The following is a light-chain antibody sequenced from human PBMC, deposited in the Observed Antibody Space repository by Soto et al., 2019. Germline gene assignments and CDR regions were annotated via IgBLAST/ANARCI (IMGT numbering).Light chain of an antibody. V-gene: IGKV1-5*03. Sequence: DIQMTQSPSTLSASVGVRVTITCRASQSVRNWLAWYLQSPGTAPKLLIYQASTLESGVPSRFSGSGSGTEFTLTISSLQPDDGGTYYCQQYSTYPWTFGQGTKVELK. CDR1: QSVRNW. J-gene: IGKJ1*01. CDR2: QAS. CDR3: QQYSTYPWT.